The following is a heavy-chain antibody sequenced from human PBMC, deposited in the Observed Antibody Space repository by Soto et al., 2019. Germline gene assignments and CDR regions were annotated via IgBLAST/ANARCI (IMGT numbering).Heavy chain of an antibody. D-gene: IGHD3-22*01. CDR2: IKSKTDGGTT. CDR3: TTGRTRGYYDSSGYSPFDY. J-gene: IGHJ4*02. CDR1: GFTFSNAW. Sequence: GGSLRLSCAASGFTFSNAWMNWVRQAPGKGLEWVGRIKSKTDGGTTDYAAPVKGRFTISRDDSKNTLYLQMNSLKTEDTAVYYCTTGRTRGYYDSSGYSPFDYWGQGTLVTVSS. V-gene: IGHV3-15*07.